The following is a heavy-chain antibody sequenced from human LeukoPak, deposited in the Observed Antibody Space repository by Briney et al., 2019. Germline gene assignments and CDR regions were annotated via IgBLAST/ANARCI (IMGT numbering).Heavy chain of an antibody. V-gene: IGHV1-2*06. J-gene: IGHJ4*02. CDR1: GYTFTDYY. CDR3: ARQLPSFIVVVPAADFDY. Sequence: ASVKVSCKASGYTFTDYYMHWVREAPGQGLEWMGRINPNSGGTNYAQKFQGRVTMTRDTSISTAYMELSRLRSDDTAVYYCARQLPSFIVVVPAADFDYWGQGTLVTVSS. D-gene: IGHD2-2*01. CDR2: INPNSGGT.